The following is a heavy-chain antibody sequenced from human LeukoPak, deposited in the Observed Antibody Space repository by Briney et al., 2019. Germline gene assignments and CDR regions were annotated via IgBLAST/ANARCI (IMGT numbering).Heavy chain of an antibody. CDR1: GFTVSSNY. Sequence: GGSLRLSCAASGFTVSSNYMSWVRQAPGKGLEWVSVIYSSGNTYYADSVKGRFTLSRDNSKNILYLQMNSLRGEDTAVYYCARGRMLGVVTSYAFDAWGQGTTVTVSS. J-gene: IGHJ3*01. V-gene: IGHV3-53*01. CDR2: IYSSGNT. D-gene: IGHD3-3*01. CDR3: ARGRMLGVVTSYAFDA.